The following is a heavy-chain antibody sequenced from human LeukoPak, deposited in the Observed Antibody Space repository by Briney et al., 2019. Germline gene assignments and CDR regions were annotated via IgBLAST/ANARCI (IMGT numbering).Heavy chain of an antibody. D-gene: IGHD1-26*01. CDR1: GFTFSSYG. V-gene: IGHV3-30*02. J-gene: IGHJ4*02. CDR2: IRYDGSNK. Sequence: GSLRLSCAASGFTFSSYGMHWVRQAPGKGLEWVAFIRYDGSNKYYADSVKGRFTISRDNSKNTLYLQMNSLRAEDTAVYYCAKLYRSLGSYAGSDYWGQGTLVTVSS. CDR3: AKLYRSLGSYAGSDY.